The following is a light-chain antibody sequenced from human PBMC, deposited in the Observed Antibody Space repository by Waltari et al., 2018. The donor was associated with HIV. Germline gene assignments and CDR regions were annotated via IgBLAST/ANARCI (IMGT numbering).Light chain of an antibody. CDR1: QSVLYSSNNKNY. CDR2: WAS. Sequence: DIVMTQSPDSLAVSLGERATINCKSSQSVLYSSNNKNYLVWYQQRPGQPPKLLIYWASTRESGVPDRFSGSGSGTDFTLTNSSLQAEDVAVYYCQQYYNLPWTFGQGTKVEIK. V-gene: IGKV4-1*01. CDR3: QQYYNLPWT. J-gene: IGKJ1*01.